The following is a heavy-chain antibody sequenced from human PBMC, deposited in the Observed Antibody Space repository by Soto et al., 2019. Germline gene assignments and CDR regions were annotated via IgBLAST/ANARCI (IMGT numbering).Heavy chain of an antibody. CDR3: ARYIPGVRYYGMDV. Sequence: LRLSCAASGFTFSNYAMKWVRQAPGKGLEWVSLIGESGTPTYYADSVKGRFTISRDNSGNTLFLEMYSLRAEDTAVYYCARYIPGVRYYGMDVWGQGTTVTVSS. CDR1: GFTFSNYA. CDR2: IGESGTPT. D-gene: IGHD2-2*01. V-gene: IGHV3-23*01. J-gene: IGHJ6*02.